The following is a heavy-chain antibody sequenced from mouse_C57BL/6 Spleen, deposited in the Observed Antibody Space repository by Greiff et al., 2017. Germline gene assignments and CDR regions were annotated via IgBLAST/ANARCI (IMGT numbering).Heavy chain of an antibody. D-gene: IGHD2-2*01. J-gene: IGHJ4*01. CDR2: ISYSGST. V-gene: IGHV3-8*01. CDR3: ARSLYYGNDYYAMDY. Sequence: EVKLVESGPGLAKPSQTLSLTCSVTGYSITSDYWNWIRKFPGNKLEYMGYISYSGSTYYNPSLKSRISITRDTSKNQYYLQLNSVTTEDTATYYCARSLYYGNDYYAMDYWGQGTSVTVSS. CDR1: GYSITSDY.